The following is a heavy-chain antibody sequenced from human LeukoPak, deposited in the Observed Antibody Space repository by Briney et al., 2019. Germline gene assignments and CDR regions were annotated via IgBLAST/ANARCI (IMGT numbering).Heavy chain of an antibody. CDR3: ARAMLVVPAALDY. J-gene: IGHJ4*02. Sequence: PSQTLSLTCTVSGGSISSGDYYWSWIRQPPGKGLEWIGYIYYSGSTNYNPSLKSRVTISVDTSKNQFSLKLSSVTAADTAVYYCARAMLVVPAALDYWGQGTLVTVSS. V-gene: IGHV4-30-4*01. CDR2: IYYSGST. D-gene: IGHD2-2*01. CDR1: GGSISSGDYY.